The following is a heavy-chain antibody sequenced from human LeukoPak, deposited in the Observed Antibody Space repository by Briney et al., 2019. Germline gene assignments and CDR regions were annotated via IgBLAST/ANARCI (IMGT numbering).Heavy chain of an antibody. CDR1: GYSFTSYW. Sequence: GESLKISCKGSGYSFTSYWIGWVRQMPGKGLEGMGIIYPGDSDTRYSPSFQGQVTISADKSISTACLQWSSLKASDTAMYYCARLGVAVAGTKYFQHWGQGTLVTVSS. D-gene: IGHD6-19*01. V-gene: IGHV5-51*01. CDR2: IYPGDSDT. CDR3: ARLGVAVAGTKYFQH. J-gene: IGHJ1*01.